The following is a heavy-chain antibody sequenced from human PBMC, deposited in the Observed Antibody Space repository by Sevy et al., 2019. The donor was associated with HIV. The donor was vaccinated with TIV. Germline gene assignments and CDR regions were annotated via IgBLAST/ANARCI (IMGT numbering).Heavy chain of an antibody. V-gene: IGHV4-4*07. CDR3: ARDPRSYFDS. CDR2: IYHSGST. Sequence: SETLSLTCTVSGGSVSAYYWDWIRQPAGKGLEWIGRIYHSGSTNYSPSLKSRFTMSIDTSKNQFSLNLRSVTAADTAVYYCARDPRSYFDSWGQGILVTVSS. CDR1: GGSVSAYY. J-gene: IGHJ4*02.